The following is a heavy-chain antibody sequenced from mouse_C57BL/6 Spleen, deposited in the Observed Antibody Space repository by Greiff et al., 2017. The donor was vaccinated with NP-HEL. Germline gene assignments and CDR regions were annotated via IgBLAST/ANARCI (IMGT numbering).Heavy chain of an antibody. CDR2: IYPRSGNT. J-gene: IGHJ3*01. D-gene: IGHD2-5*01. V-gene: IGHV1-81*01. CDR1: GYTFTSYG. Sequence: VQVVESGAELARPGASVKLSCKASGYTFTSYGISWVKQRTGQGLEWIGEIYPRSGNTYYNEKFKGKATMTADKSSSTAYMELRSLTSEDSAVYFCAREDLYSNYVWFAYWGQGALVTVSA. CDR3: AREDLYSNYVWFAY.